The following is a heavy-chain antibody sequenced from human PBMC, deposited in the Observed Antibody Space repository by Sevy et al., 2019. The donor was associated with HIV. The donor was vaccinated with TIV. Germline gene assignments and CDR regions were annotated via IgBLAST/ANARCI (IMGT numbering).Heavy chain of an antibody. J-gene: IGHJ4*02. CDR2: IIPIFGTA. CDR1: GGTFSSYA. CDR3: ARTMVEQQLAGALGY. D-gene: IGHD6-13*01. Sequence: ASVKVSCKASGGTFSSYAISWVRQAPGQGLEWMGGIIPIFGTANYAQKFQGRVTITVDESTSTAYMELSSLRSEDTAVYYCARTMVEQQLAGALGYWGQGTLVTVSS. V-gene: IGHV1-69*13.